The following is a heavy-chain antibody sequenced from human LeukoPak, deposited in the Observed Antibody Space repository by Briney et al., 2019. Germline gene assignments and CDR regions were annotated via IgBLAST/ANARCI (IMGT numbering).Heavy chain of an antibody. CDR1: GYTFTGYY. D-gene: IGHD2-2*01. V-gene: IGHV1-2*02. CDR3: AREYQLPLYYFDY. CDR2: INPNSGGT. Sequence: ASVKVSCKASGYTFTGYYMHWVRQAPGQGLEWVGWINPNSGGTNYAQKFQGRVTMTRDTSISTAYMELSRLRSDDTAVYYCAREYQLPLYYFDYWGQGTLVTVSS. J-gene: IGHJ4*02.